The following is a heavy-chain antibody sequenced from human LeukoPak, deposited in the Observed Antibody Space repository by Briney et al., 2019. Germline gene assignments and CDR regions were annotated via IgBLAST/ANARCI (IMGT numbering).Heavy chain of an antibody. CDR1: GGSISSSS. J-gene: IGHJ4*02. V-gene: IGHV3-21*01. CDR2: ISSSSSYI. D-gene: IGHD5-24*01. Sequence: ETLSLTCTVSGGSISSSSYYWGWIRQPPGKGLEWVSSISSSSSYIYYADSVKGRFTISRDNAKNSLYLQMNSLRAEDTAVYYCARVAGEMATMRDWGFDYWGQGTLVTVSS. CDR3: ARVAGEMATMRDWGFDY.